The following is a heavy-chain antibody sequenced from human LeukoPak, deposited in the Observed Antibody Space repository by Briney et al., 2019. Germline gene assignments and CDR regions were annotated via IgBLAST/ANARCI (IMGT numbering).Heavy chain of an antibody. D-gene: IGHD5-18*01. CDR3: ARLSGYSYGYEPYYYYYMDV. Sequence: ASVKVSCKASDYTFTSYGISWVRQAPGQGLEWMGWISAYNGNTNYAQKLQGRVTMTTDTSTSTAYMELRSLRSDDTAVYYCARLSGYSYGYEPYYYYYMDVWGKGTTVTVSS. CDR2: ISAYNGNT. CDR1: DYTFTSYG. V-gene: IGHV1-18*01. J-gene: IGHJ6*03.